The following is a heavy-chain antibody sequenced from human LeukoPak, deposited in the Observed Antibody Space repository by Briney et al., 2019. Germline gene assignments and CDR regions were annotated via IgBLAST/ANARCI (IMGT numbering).Heavy chain of an antibody. Sequence: SETLSLSCTVSGGSISSYYWSWIRQPAGKGLEWIGRIYTSGSTNYNPSLKSRVTMSVDTSKNQLSLKLSSVTAADTAVYYCARETIRLQADYWGQGTLVTVSS. CDR2: IYTSGST. V-gene: IGHV4-4*07. CDR3: ARETIRLQADY. J-gene: IGHJ4*02. CDR1: GGSISSYY. D-gene: IGHD2-21*01.